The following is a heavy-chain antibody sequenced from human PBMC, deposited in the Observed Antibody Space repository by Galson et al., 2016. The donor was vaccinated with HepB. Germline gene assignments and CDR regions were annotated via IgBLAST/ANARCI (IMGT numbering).Heavy chain of an antibody. CDR2: INPNSGVT. Sequence: SVKVSCKASGYTFTGYYIHWVRQAPEQGLEWMGWINPNSGVTNYAQRFQGRVTMTRDTSISTAYMELSRLRSDDTAVYYCIVVVIAFGAFDIWGQGTMVAVSS. D-gene: IGHD2-21*01. J-gene: IGHJ3*02. V-gene: IGHV1-2*02. CDR3: IVVVIAFGAFDI. CDR1: GYTFTGYY.